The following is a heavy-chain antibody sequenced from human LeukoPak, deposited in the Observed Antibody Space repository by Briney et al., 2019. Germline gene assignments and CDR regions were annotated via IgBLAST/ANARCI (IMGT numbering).Heavy chain of an antibody. Sequence: GGSLRLSCAASGFTVSSNYMSWVRQAPGKGLEWVSVIYSGGSTYYADSVKGRFTISRDNSKNTLYLQMNSLRAEDTAVYYCASRPFETTVVPWDFYWGQGTQVTVSS. CDR1: GFTVSSNY. CDR3: ASRPFETTVVPWDFY. V-gene: IGHV3-53*01. J-gene: IGHJ4*02. CDR2: IYSGGST. D-gene: IGHD4-23*01.